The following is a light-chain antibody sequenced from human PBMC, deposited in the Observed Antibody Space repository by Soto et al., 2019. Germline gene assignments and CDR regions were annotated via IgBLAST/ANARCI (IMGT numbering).Light chain of an antibody. Sequence: EIVLTHSQATLSVSPLERTTLXFMASQSISSKLAWYQQKPGQAPRLLIYGASTRATGIPVRFSGSGSGTEFTLTITSLQSEDFAVYYCQEYNNWHPITFGGGTKVDIK. J-gene: IGKJ4*01. CDR2: GAS. CDR3: QEYNNWHPIT. CDR1: QSISSK. V-gene: IGKV3-15*01.